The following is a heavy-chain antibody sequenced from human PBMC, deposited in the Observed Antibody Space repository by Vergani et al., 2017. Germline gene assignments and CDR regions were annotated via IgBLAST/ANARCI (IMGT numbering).Heavy chain of an antibody. CDR1: EFTFSNYA. Sequence: EVQLLESGGGLVQPGGSLRLTCAASEFTFSNYAMNWVRQAPGKGLEWGSGISGSGVSAYYTDSVKGRFTISRDNSKNMPFLQMNNLRTEDTAIYYCAKQYFVSGNYLFDYWGQGTLVTVSS. CDR3: AKQYFVSGNYLFDY. D-gene: IGHD3-10*01. J-gene: IGHJ4*02. V-gene: IGHV3-23*01. CDR2: ISGSGVSA.